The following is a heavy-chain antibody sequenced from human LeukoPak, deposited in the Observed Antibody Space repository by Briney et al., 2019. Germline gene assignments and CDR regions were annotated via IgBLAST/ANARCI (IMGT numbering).Heavy chain of an antibody. Sequence: GGSLRLSCAASGFTFSSYAMSWVRQAPGKGLEWVSAISGSGGSTYYADSVKGRFTISRDNSKNTLYLQMNSLRAEDTAVYYCAKVLAVAGTGDYFDYWGQGTLVTVSS. V-gene: IGHV3-23*01. CDR2: ISGSGGST. CDR1: GFTFSSYA. CDR3: AKVLAVAGTGDYFDY. J-gene: IGHJ4*02. D-gene: IGHD6-19*01.